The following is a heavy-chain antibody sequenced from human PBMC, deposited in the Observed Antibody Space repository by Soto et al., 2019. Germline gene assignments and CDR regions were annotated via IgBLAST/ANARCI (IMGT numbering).Heavy chain of an antibody. V-gene: IGHV4-59*01. J-gene: IGHJ4*02. CDR1: GGSISIYY. Sequence: PSETLSLTCTVSGGSISIYYWSWIRQPPGKGLEWIGYIYYSASTHCNPSLKSRVTISVDTSKNQFSLKLSSVTAADTAVYYCARSDYYDSSGYGYWGQGTLVTVSS. D-gene: IGHD3-22*01. CDR3: ARSDYYDSSGYGY. CDR2: IYYSAST.